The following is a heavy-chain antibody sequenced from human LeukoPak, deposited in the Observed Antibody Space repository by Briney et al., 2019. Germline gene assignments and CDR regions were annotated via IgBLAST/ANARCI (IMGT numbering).Heavy chain of an antibody. V-gene: IGHV1-69*13. CDR3: ARAYCGGDCYSEGMDY. CDR2: IIPIFGTA. J-gene: IGHJ4*02. Sequence: ASVKVSCKASGYTFTGYYMHWVRQAPGQGLEWMGGIIPIFGTANYAQKFQGRVTITADESTSTAYMELSSLRSEDTAVYYCARAYCGGDCYSEGMDYWGQGTLVTVSS. CDR1: GYTFTGYY. D-gene: IGHD2-21*01.